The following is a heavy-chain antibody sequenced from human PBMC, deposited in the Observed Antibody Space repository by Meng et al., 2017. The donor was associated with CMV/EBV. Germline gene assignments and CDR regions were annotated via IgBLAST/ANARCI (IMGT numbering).Heavy chain of an antibody. J-gene: IGHJ4*02. V-gene: IGHV3-21*01. D-gene: IGHD5/OR15-5a*01. CDR1: GFTFRTYN. Sequence: GESLKISCAASGFTFRTYNMNWVRQAPGKGLEWVSSITSSSDYVRYAGSVKGRFTISRDNAKNALCLQMNNVRAEDTAVYYCARVGPRVSFVGFSFDFWGLGTLVTVSS. CDR3: ARVGPRVSFVGFSFDF. CDR2: ITSSSDYV.